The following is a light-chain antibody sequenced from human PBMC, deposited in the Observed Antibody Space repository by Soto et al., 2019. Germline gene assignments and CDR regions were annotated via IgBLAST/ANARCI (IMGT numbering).Light chain of an antibody. V-gene: IGKV1-5*01. CDR1: QSISSW. CDR2: DAS. J-gene: IGKJ1*01. Sequence: QLTELPSTPFDSVVYKVPITCRASQSISSWLAWYQQKPGKAPKLLIYDASSLESGVPSRFSGSGSGTEFTLTSSSMQSDDFATYYCQQYNSYWTLGQGTKVDI. CDR3: QQYNSYWT.